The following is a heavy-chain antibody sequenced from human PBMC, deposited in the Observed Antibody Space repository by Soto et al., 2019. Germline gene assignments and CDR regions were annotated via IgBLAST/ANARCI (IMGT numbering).Heavy chain of an antibody. Sequence: RASVKVSCKASGNTFASHGFSWVRQAPGQGHEWMGWISGFNGQTNYALKFQGRVTLTTDTSTSTAYMELRSLRSDDTAVYFCARVDPRGVAVVRDYWGQGTLVTVSS. CDR2: ISGFNGQT. D-gene: IGHD3-10*01. CDR1: GNTFASHG. V-gene: IGHV1-18*01. CDR3: ARVDPRGVAVVRDY. J-gene: IGHJ4*02.